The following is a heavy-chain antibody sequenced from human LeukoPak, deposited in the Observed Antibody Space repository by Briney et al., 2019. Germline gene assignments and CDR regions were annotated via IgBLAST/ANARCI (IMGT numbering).Heavy chain of an antibody. J-gene: IGHJ4*02. CDR3: GKGPVVTLDS. V-gene: IGHV3-7*01. CDR1: GLTFSSAW. Sequence: GGSLRLSCAASGLTFSSAWMTWVRQAPGKGLEWVANIKEDGNEKYYVDSVKGRFTISRDNAKSSLYLQMNSLRPEDTAVYYCGKGPVVTLDSWGQGTLVSVSS. CDR2: IKEDGNEK. D-gene: IGHD4-23*01.